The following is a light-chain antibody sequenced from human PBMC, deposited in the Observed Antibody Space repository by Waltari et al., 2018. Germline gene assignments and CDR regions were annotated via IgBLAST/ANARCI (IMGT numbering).Light chain of an antibody. J-gene: IGLJ2*01. CDR1: SSAVGAYHY. Sequence: QSALTQPASVSGSPGQSIPISCTGTSSAVGAYHYGSWYQQHPGKAPNLMISDVSYRSSGVSNRFSGSKSGNTASLTISGLQAEDEADYYCSSYTSSSTLVFGGGTKLTVL. CDR2: DVS. CDR3: SSYTSSSTLV. V-gene: IGLV2-14*03.